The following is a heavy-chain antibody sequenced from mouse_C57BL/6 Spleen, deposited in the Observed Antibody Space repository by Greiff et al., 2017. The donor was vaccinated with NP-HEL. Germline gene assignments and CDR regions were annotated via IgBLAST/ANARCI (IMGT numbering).Heavy chain of an antibody. J-gene: IGHJ4*01. CDR3: TPLYYYAMDY. V-gene: IGHV14-4*01. CDR1: GFNFKDDY. CDR2: IDPENGDT. Sequence: EVQLQQSGAELVRPGASVKLSCTASGFNFKDDYMHWVKQRPEQGLEWIGWIDPENGDTEYASKLQSKATITADTSSNTAYLQLSSVTSEDTAVDYCTPLYYYAMDYWGQGTSVTVSS.